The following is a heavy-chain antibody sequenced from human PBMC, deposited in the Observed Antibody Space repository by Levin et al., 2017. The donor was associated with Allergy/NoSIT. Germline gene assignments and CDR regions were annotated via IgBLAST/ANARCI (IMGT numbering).Heavy chain of an antibody. J-gene: IGHJ4*02. V-gene: IGHV3-30*18. CDR3: AKARRRSSWSHPSPHPQIDY. CDR2: ISYDGSNK. D-gene: IGHD3-10*01. Sequence: PGGSLRLSCAASGFTFSSYGMHWVRQAPGKGLEWVAVISYDGSNKYYADSVKGRFTISRDNSKNTLYLQMNSLRAEDTAVYYCAKARRRSSWSHPSPHPQIDYWGQGTLVTVSS. CDR1: GFTFSSYG.